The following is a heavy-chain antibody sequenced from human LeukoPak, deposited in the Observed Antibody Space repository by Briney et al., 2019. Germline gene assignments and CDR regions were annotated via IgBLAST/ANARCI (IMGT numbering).Heavy chain of an antibody. CDR3: ARGRYSGSYLDY. D-gene: IGHD1-26*01. V-gene: IGHV3-21*01. CDR1: GFTFSSYS. J-gene: IGHJ4*02. Sequence: GGSLRLSCAASGFTFSSYSMNWVRQAPGKGLEWVSSISSSSSYIYYADSVKGRFTISGDNAKNSLYLQMNSLRAEDTAVYYCARGRYSGSYLDYWGQGTLVTVSS. CDR2: ISSSSSYI.